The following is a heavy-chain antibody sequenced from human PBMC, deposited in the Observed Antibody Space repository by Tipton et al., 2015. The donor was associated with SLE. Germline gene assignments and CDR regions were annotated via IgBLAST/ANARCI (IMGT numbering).Heavy chain of an antibody. CDR2: IYNSGST. D-gene: IGHD3-3*01. V-gene: IGHV4-59*12. CDR1: GGFLSSYY. CDR3: AADTIFRVVSFFDS. J-gene: IGHJ4*02. Sequence: TLSLTCTVSGGFLSSYYWSWIRQPPGKGLEWIGYIYNSGSTDYNPSLKSRVTISVDTSKNRFSLKLTSMTAADTAVYYCAADTIFRVVSFFDSWGQGTLVTVSS.